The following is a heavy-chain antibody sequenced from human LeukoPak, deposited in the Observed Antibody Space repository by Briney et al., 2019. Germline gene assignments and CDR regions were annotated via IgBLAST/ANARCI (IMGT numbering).Heavy chain of an antibody. D-gene: IGHD2-21*02. J-gene: IGHJ4*02. V-gene: IGHV3-7*01. Sequence: GGSLRLSCAASGFTFSSYWMSWVRQAPGKGLEWVANIKQDGSEKYYVDSVKGRFTISRGNAKNSLYLQMNSLRAEDTAVYYCARDTYCGGDCYSGPLFDYWGQGTLVTVSS. CDR3: ARDTYCGGDCYSGPLFDY. CDR2: IKQDGSEK. CDR1: GFTFSSYW.